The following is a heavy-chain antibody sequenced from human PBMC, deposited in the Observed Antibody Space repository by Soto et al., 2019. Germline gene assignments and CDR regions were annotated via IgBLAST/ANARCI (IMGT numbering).Heavy chain of an antibody. J-gene: IGHJ1*01. Sequence: QVQLVESGGGVVQPGRSLRLSCAASGFPFSSYGMHWVRQAPGKGLEWVAVISYDGSDKYYADSVKGRFTISRDNSNNTLNLQMDSRLAKGTAVYFCAKGVVVATICFQHWGQGTLVPVSS. D-gene: IGHD2-15*01. CDR2: ISYDGSDK. V-gene: IGHV3-30*18. CDR1: GFPFSSYG. CDR3: AKGVVVATICFQH.